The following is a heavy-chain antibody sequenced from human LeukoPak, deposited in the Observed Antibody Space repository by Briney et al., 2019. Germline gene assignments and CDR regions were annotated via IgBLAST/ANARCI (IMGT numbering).Heavy chain of an antibody. V-gene: IGHV4-38-2*02. CDR3: ARHAVVTGNFQH. CDR2: IYHSGST. CDR1: GYSISSGYY. D-gene: IGHD2-21*02. J-gene: IGHJ1*01. Sequence: KPSETLSLTCTVSGYSISSGYYWGWIRQPPGKGLEWIGSIYHSGSTYYNPSLKSRVTISVDTSKNQFSLKLSSVTAADTAVYYCARHAVVTGNFQHWGQGTLVTVSS.